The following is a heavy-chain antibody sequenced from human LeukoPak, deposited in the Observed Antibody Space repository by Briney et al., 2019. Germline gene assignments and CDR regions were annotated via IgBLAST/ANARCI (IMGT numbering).Heavy chain of an antibody. D-gene: IGHD2/OR15-2a*01. CDR1: GGSISISSDY. Sequence: PSETLSLTCTVSGGSISISSDYWGWIRQPPGMGLEWIGDIYYSGTTNYNPSLKSRVTMSVDTSKNQFSLKLNSATAADTAVYYCARRLSTRSYYLDDWGQGTLVTVSS. CDR2: IYYSGTT. CDR3: ARRLSTRSYYLDD. V-gene: IGHV4-39*01. J-gene: IGHJ4*02.